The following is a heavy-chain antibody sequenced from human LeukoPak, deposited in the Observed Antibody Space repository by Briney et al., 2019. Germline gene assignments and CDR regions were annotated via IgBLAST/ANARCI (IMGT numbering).Heavy chain of an antibody. V-gene: IGHV3-64*01. CDR1: GFTFSSYA. Sequence: PGGSLRLSCAASGFTFSSYAMHWVRRAPGKGLEYVSAISSNGGSTYYANSVKGRFTISRDNSKNTLYLQMGSLRAEDMAVYYCARAMGVRRLIVVVTALGYWSQGTLVTVSS. D-gene: IGHD2-21*02. J-gene: IGHJ4*02. CDR2: ISSNGGST. CDR3: ARAMGVRRLIVVVTALGY.